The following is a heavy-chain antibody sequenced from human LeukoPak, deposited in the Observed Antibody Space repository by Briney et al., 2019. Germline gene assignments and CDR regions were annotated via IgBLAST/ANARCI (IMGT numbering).Heavy chain of an antibody. CDR1: GYTLTSHG. CDR3: ARDLAFLAVPAANGWFDP. Sequence: ASVEVSCKASGYTLTSHGISWVRQAPGQGLEWMGWISTYNGDTKYTQRLQGRVTLTSDTSTDTVYMEVRSLKSDDTAVYYCARDLAFLAVPAANGWFDPRGQGTLVIVSS. V-gene: IGHV1-18*01. D-gene: IGHD6-19*01. CDR2: ISTYNGDT. J-gene: IGHJ5*02.